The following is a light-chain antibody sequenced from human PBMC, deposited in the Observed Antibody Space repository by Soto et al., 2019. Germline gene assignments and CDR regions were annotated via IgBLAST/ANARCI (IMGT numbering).Light chain of an antibody. CDR3: QQYGSSPLWT. V-gene: IGKV3-20*01. Sequence: EIVLTQSPGTLSLSPGERATLSCRASQSVSSSYLAWYQQKPGQAPRLLIYAASSRATGIPDRFSGSGSGTDFTLTIIRLEPEDFAVYYCQQYGSSPLWTFGQGTKVEIK. CDR2: AAS. CDR1: QSVSSSY. J-gene: IGKJ1*01.